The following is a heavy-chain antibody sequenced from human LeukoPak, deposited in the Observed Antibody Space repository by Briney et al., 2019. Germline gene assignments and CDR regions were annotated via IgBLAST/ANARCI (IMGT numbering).Heavy chain of an antibody. Sequence: ASVKVSCKASGYTFTSYYMHWVRQAPGQGLEWMGWINPNSGGTNYAQKFQGRVTMTRDTSISTAYMEMSRLRSDDTAVYYCARSIVATIYFDYWGQGTLVTVSS. CDR2: INPNSGGT. D-gene: IGHD5-12*01. J-gene: IGHJ4*02. CDR3: ARSIVATIYFDY. CDR1: GYTFTSYY. V-gene: IGHV1-2*02.